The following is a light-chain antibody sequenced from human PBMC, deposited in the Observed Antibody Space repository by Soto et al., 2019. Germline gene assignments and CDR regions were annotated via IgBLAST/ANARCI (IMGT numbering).Light chain of an antibody. CDR3: QQYNSYSST. V-gene: IGKV1-5*01. Sequence: DIQMTQSPSTPSASVGDRVTITCRASQSIGNWLAWYQQKPGKAPKLLIYDASSLESGLPSRFSGSGSGTGCTLTISSRQPDDFATDYCQQYNSYSSTFGHGNKVEVK. J-gene: IGKJ1*01. CDR2: DAS. CDR1: QSIGNW.